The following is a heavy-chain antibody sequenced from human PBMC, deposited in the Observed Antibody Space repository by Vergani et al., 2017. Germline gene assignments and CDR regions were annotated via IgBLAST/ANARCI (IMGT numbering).Heavy chain of an antibody. Sequence: QVQLVQSGAEVKKPGASVKVSCKASGYTFTSYGISWVRQAPGQGLEWMGWISAYNGNTNYAQKLQGRVTMTTDTSTSTAYMELRSLRSDDTAVYYCARDGDRYCSGGSCYSGDDFGYWGQGTLVTVSS. CDR3: ARDGDRYCSGGSCYSGDDFGY. CDR2: ISAYNGNT. CDR1: GYTFTSYG. V-gene: IGHV1-18*01. D-gene: IGHD2-15*01. J-gene: IGHJ4*02.